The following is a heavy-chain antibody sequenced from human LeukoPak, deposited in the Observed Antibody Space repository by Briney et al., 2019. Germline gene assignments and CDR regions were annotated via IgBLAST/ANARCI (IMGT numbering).Heavy chain of an antibody. CDR2: ITASGDRT. J-gene: IGHJ4*02. CDR3: ARRDIVVVVSASGY. Sequence: PGGSLRLSCAASGFTFSDYVMIWVRQAPGKGLEWVSGITASGDRTIYGDSVRGRFTMSRDNSKNTVYLQMNSLRVDDTAVYYCARRDIVVVVSASGYWGQGTLVTVSS. D-gene: IGHD2-15*01. V-gene: IGHV3-23*01. CDR1: GFTFSDYV.